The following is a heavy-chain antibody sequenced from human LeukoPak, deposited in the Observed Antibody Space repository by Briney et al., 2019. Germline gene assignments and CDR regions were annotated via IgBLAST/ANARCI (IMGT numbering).Heavy chain of an antibody. CDR1: GFTFDDYA. CDR2: NENGDIA. D-gene: IGHD1-26*01. V-gene: IGHV3-43*02. Sequence: TGGSLRLSCAASGFTFDDYAMHWVRQGPGKSLEWVSPNENGDIAYYGDSVRGRFTVSRDNAKNSLYLQMNSLTTEDTALYYCAKARWEPNFDYWGQGTLVTVSS. J-gene: IGHJ4*02. CDR3: AKARWEPNFDY.